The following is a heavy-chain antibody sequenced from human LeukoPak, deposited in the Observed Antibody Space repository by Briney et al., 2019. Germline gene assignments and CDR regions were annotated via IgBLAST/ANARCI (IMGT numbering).Heavy chain of an antibody. J-gene: IGHJ4*02. CDR1: GGSISSSSYY. Sequence: PSETLSLTCTVSGGSISSSSYYWGWIRQAPGKGLEWVSGISNSGGSTYYADSVKGRFTISRDNSKNTLDLQMNSLRAEDTAVYYCAKGGSFDYWGRGTLVTVSS. CDR3: AKGGSFDY. CDR2: ISNSGGST. V-gene: IGHV3-23*01. D-gene: IGHD5-12*01.